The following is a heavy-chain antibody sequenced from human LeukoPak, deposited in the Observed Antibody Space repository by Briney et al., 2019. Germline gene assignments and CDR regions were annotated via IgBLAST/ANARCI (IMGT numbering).Heavy chain of an antibody. CDR1: GYTFTSYD. CDR3: ARGLQWELLNAFDI. CDR2: MNPNSGNT. J-gene: IGHJ3*02. V-gene: IGHV1-8*01. Sequence: ASVKVSCKASGYTFTSYDINWVRQATGQGLEWMGWMNPNSGNTGYAQKFQGRVTMTRNTSISTAYMELSSLRSEDTAVYYCARGLQWELLNAFDIWGQGTMVTVSS. D-gene: IGHD1-26*01.